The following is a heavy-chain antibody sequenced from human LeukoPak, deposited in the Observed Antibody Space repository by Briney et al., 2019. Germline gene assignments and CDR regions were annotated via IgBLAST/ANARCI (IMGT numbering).Heavy chain of an antibody. Sequence: SETLSLTCTVSGGSISTYFWSWIRQPPGKGLEWIGNIYYSGSTYYNPSLKSRVTISVDTSKNQFSLKLSSVTAADTAVYYCARAGITMVRGTFDIWGQGTMVTVSS. J-gene: IGHJ3*02. CDR1: GGSISTYF. CDR3: ARAGITMVRGTFDI. D-gene: IGHD3-10*01. V-gene: IGHV4-59*04. CDR2: IYYSGST.